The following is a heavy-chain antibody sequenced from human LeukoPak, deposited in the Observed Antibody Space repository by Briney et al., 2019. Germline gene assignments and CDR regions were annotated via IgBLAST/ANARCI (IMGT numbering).Heavy chain of an antibody. V-gene: IGHV4-39*01. CDR1: GGSITSNSYY. CDR3: ARMRTRVVTLFDY. J-gene: IGHJ4*02. D-gene: IGHD2-21*02. Sequence: SETLSLTCTVSGGSITSNSYYWGWIRQPPGKGLEWIGSVYYSGSTYYNPSLKSRVTISVDTSKNQFSLKLSSVTAADTAVYYCARMRTRVVTLFDYWGQGTLVTVSS. CDR2: VYYSGST.